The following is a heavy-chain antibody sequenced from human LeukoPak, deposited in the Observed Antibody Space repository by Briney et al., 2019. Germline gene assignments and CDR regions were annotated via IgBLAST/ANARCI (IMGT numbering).Heavy chain of an antibody. Sequence: GALRLSCAASGFPFSSYWMHWVRQTPGKGLVWVSRINGDGSSTNYADSVKGRFTISRDNAKNTLYLQMSSLRAEDTAMYYCASWGLSISSGPQWGQGTRVTVSS. CDR3: ASWGLSISSGPQ. CDR1: GFPFSSYW. V-gene: IGHV3-74*01. J-gene: IGHJ4*02. CDR2: INGDGSST. D-gene: IGHD6-6*01.